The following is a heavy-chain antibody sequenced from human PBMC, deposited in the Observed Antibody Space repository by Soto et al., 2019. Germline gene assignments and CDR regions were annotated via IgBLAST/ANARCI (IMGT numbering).Heavy chain of an antibody. J-gene: IGHJ6*02. CDR2: IYPGDSDT. Sequence: GEYLKISCKGSGYSFTSYCIGWVRQMPGKSLEWIGIIYPGDSDTRYSPSFQGQVTISADKSISTAYLQWSSLKASDTAMYYCARLASDDYGDYYYYGMDVWGQGTTVTVSS. CDR3: ARLASDDYGDYYYYGMDV. D-gene: IGHD4-17*01. CDR1: GYSFTSYC. V-gene: IGHV5-51*01.